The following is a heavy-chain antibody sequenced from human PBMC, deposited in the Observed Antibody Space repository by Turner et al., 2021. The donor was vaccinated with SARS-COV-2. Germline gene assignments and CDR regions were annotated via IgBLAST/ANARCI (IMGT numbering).Heavy chain of an antibody. CDR1: GGSISNNNYY. Sequence: QLQLQESGPGLVKPSETLSLTCTVSGGSISNNNYYWGWIRQSPGKGLEWIGTVYYSGSTYYNPSLKSRVTISVDTSKNQFSLKLGSVTAADTAVYYCARHGLDILTGVFDYWGQGTLVTVSS. CDR3: ARHGLDILTGVFDY. CDR2: VYYSGST. J-gene: IGHJ4*02. V-gene: IGHV4-39*01. D-gene: IGHD3-9*01.